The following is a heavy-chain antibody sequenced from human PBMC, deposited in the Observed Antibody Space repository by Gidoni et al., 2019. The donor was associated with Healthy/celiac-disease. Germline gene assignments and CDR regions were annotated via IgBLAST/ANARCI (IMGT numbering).Heavy chain of an antibody. V-gene: IGHV3-33*01. CDR3: ARMGGYYYGVDY. J-gene: IGHJ4*02. Sequence: QVQLVESGGGVVQPGRSLRLSCAASGFTFSSYGMHWVRQAPGKGLEWVAVIWYDGSNKYYADSVKGRFTISRDNSKNTLYLQMNSLRAEDTAVYYCARMGGYYYGVDYWGQGTLVTVSS. CDR2: IWYDGSNK. D-gene: IGHD3-22*01. CDR1: GFTFSSYG.